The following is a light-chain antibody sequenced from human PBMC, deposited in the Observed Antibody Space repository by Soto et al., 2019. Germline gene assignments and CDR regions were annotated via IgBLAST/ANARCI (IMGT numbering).Light chain of an antibody. CDR3: QQYNSFSHT. V-gene: IGKV1-5*03. J-gene: IGKJ2*01. CDR1: QSISSW. Sequence: DIRMTQSPSTLSASVGDRVTITCRASQSISSWLAWYQQKPGKAPKLLIYKASSLESGVPSRFGGSGSGTEFTFTISSLQPDDFATYYCQQYNSFSHTFGRGTKLEI. CDR2: KAS.